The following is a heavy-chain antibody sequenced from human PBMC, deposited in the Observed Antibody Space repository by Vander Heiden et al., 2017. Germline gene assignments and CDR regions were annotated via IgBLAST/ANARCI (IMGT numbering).Heavy chain of an antibody. J-gene: IGHJ4*02. D-gene: IGHD3-3*01. CDR1: GFTFTDSG. V-gene: IGHV3-30*18. Sequence: QVQLVASGGGVAQPVKSLRLSCAASGFTFTDSGMRWVRQAPGGGLEWVAVISYDGRHTNYVDSVKGRFTISRDNSKNTLTLQMNSLRVEDTAVYYCAKDMGTYYDFWSGYFDSWGQGSLVSVSS. CDR2: ISYDGRHT. CDR3: AKDMGTYYDFWSGYFDS.